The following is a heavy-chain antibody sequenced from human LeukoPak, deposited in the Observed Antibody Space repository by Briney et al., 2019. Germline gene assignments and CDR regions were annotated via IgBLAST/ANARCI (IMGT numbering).Heavy chain of an antibody. D-gene: IGHD6-19*01. CDR2: IYYSGST. Sequence: SETLSLTCTVSGGSISYDYWSWIRQPPGKGLEWIGYIYYSGSTNYNPSLKSRVTVSVDTSKNQFSLKLSSVTAADTAVYYCARLLAVAGPADYWGQGTLVTVSS. V-gene: IGHV4-59*01. J-gene: IGHJ4*02. CDR3: ARLLAVAGPADY. CDR1: GGSISYDY.